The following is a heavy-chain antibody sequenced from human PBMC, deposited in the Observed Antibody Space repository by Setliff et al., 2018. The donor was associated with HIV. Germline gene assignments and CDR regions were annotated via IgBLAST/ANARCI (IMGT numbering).Heavy chain of an antibody. CDR3: ARARGPEGYFDS. V-gene: IGHV4-39*07. Sequence: PSETLSLTCTVSGGSISSNSYYWGWIRQPPGKGLESIGTIYYSGSTYYKSSLKSRLTISVDTSKNQFSLKMSSVTAADTSVYYCARARGPEGYFDSWGQGTLVTVSS. J-gene: IGHJ4*02. CDR1: GGSISSNSYY. D-gene: IGHD3-10*01. CDR2: IYYSGST.